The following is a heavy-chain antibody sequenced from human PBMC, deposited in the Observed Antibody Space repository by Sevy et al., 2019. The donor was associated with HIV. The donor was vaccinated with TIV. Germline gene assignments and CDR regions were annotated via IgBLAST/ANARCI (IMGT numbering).Heavy chain of an antibody. V-gene: IGHV3-13*01. CDR1: GFTFSTYD. Sequence: GGSLRLSCVASGFTFSTYDMHWVRQGKGKGQERVSGIGTLKDTYYSDSAKGRSIISREDAKNSLYLQMNSLRAGDTAVYYCARACAAAGGKSGPIDAFDIWGQGTLVTVSS. CDR3: ARACAAAGGKSGPIDAFDI. CDR2: IGTLKDT. J-gene: IGHJ3*02. D-gene: IGHD6-13*01.